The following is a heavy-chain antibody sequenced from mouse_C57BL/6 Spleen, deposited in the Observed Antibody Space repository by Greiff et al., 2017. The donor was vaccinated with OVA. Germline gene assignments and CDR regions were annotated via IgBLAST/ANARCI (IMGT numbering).Heavy chain of an antibody. Sequence: EVQVVESGGGLVKPGGSLKLSCAASGFTFSDYGMHWVRQAPEKGLEWVAYISSGSSTIYYADTVKGRFTISRDNAKNTLFLQMTSLRSEDTAMYYCASYDGYYFDYWGQGTTLTVSS. CDR3: ASYDGYYFDY. CDR1: GFTFSDYG. D-gene: IGHD2-3*01. V-gene: IGHV5-17*01. J-gene: IGHJ2*01. CDR2: ISSGSSTI.